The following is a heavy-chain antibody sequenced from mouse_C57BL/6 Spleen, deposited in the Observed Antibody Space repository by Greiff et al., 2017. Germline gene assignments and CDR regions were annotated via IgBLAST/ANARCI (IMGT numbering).Heavy chain of an antibody. J-gene: IGHJ4*01. CDR2: INYDGSST. V-gene: IGHV5-16*01. CDR1: GFTFSDYY. D-gene: IGHD1-1*01. CDR3: AREDYGSDAMDY. Sequence: EVKLVESEGGLVQPGSSMKLSCTASGFTFSDYYMAWVRQVPEKGLEWVANINYDGSSTYYLDSLKSRFIISRDNAKNILYLQMSSLKSEDTATYYCAREDYGSDAMDYWGQGTSVTVSS.